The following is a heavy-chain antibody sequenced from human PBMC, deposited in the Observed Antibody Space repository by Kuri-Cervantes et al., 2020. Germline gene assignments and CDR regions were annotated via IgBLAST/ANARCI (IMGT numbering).Heavy chain of an antibody. D-gene: IGHD3-9*01. Sequence: SETLSLTCTVSGGSISSYYWSWIRQPAGKGLEWIGRIYTSGSTNYNPSLKSRVTMSVDTSKNQFSLKLSSVTAADTAVYYCASTSDILTGYADYFDYWGQGTLVTVSS. J-gene: IGHJ4*02. CDR1: GGSISSYY. V-gene: IGHV4-4*07. CDR2: IYTSGST. CDR3: ASTSDILTGYADYFDY.